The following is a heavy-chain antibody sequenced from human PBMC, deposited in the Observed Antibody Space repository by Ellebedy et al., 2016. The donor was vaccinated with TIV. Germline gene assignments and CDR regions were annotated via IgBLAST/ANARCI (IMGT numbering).Heavy chain of an antibody. CDR1: GFTFSSYS. CDR2: IITISDYI. V-gene: IGHV3-21*01. Sequence: GGSLRLXXTASGFTFSSYSMNWVRQAPGKGLEWVSSIITISDYIYYADSVKGRFTISRDNAKNTLYLQMNSLRAEDTAVYYCARVLVCPSCHFDYWGQGTLVTVSS. CDR3: ARVLVCPSCHFDY. J-gene: IGHJ4*02. D-gene: IGHD2-2*01.